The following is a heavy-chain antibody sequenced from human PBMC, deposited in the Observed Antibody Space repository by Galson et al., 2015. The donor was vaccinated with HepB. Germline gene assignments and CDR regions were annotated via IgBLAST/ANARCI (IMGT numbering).Heavy chain of an antibody. CDR3: ARLRPPQGMVQGGNNWFDP. V-gene: IGHV7-4-1*02. CDR1: GYTFTSYA. D-gene: IGHD3-10*01. Sequence: SVKVSCKASGYTFTSYAMNWVRQAPGQGLEWMGWINTNTGNPTYAQGFTGRFVFSLDTSVSTAYLQISSLKAEDTAVYYCARLRPPQGMVQGGNNWFDPWGQGTLVTVSS. CDR2: INTNTGNP. J-gene: IGHJ5*02.